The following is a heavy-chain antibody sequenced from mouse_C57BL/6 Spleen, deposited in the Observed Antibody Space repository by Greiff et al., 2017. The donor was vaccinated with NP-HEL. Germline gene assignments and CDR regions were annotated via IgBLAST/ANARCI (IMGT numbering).Heavy chain of an antibody. CDR2: LSYDGSN. D-gene: IGHD1-1*01. J-gene: IGHJ1*03. CDR1: GYSITSGYY. Sequence: EVKLLESGPGLVKPSQSLSLTCSVTGYSITSGYYWNWIRQFPGNKLEWMGSLSYDGSNNYNPALKNRISITRDPSKNQFFLKLNSVTTEDTATYYCAREDYGSLWYFDVWGTGTTVTVSS. V-gene: IGHV3-6*01. CDR3: AREDYGSLWYFDV.